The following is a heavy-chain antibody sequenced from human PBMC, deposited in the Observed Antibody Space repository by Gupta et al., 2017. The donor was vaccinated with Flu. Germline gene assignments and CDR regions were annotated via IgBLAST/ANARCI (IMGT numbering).Heavy chain of an antibody. CDR3: ARQGGAGKYYDDCDF. D-gene: IGHD1-26*01. J-gene: IGHJ4*02. V-gene: IGHV4-39*01. Sequence: QLHLHHSAPGLAKPSETLSLTCTVPGGSLSGRTYFWGWIRLPPGKELDWIAIISYSGATVYNPSLESRVTISADTSKNQCFLNLSSVTASDAAVYYGARQGGAGKYYDDCDFWGQGTLVSVSS. CDR1: GGSLSGRTYF. CDR2: ISYSGAT.